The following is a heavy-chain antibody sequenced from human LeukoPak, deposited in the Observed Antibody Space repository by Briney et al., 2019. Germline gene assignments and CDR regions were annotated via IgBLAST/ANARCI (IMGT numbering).Heavy chain of an antibody. CDR1: GESLNSYY. V-gene: IGHV4-34*01. CDR2: IYESGTT. D-gene: IGHD2-15*01. CDR3: ARGAWATRLGS. J-gene: IGHJ4*02. Sequence: SQTLSLTCAVYGESLNSYYWSWVRQPPGEGLEWIGEIYESGTTEYNPSLKSRVTISMVPSKQQFSLSLSSVTAADTAVYYCARGAWATRLGSWGLGTPVIVSS.